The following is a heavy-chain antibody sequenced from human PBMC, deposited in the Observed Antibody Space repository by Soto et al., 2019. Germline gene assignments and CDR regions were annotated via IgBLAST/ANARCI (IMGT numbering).Heavy chain of an antibody. CDR3: ARHSTRALGSGLYY. D-gene: IGHD6-19*01. Sequence: SETLSLTCTVSGGSISSSSYYWGWIRQPPGKGLEWIGSIYYSGSTYYNASLKSRVTISVDTSKNQFSLKLSSVTAADTAVYYCARHSTRALGSGLYYWGQGTLVTVSS. CDR2: IYYSGST. J-gene: IGHJ4*02. CDR1: GGSISSSSYY. V-gene: IGHV4-39*01.